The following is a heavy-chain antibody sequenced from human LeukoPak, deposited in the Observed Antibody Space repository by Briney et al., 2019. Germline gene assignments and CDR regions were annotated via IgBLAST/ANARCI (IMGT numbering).Heavy chain of an antibody. V-gene: IGHV3-23*01. CDR3: AKDLYGDYAVGAFDI. Sequence: GGSLRLSCAASGFTFSSYAMSWVRQAPGKVLEWVSAISGSGGSTYYADSVKGRFTISRDNSKNTLYLQMNSLRAEDTAVYYCAKDLYGDYAVGAFDIWGQGTMVTVSS. D-gene: IGHD4-17*01. CDR2: ISGSGGST. J-gene: IGHJ3*02. CDR1: GFTFSSYA.